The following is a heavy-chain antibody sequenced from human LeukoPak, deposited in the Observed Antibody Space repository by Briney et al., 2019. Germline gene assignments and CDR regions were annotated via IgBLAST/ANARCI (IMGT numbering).Heavy chain of an antibody. D-gene: IGHD6-13*01. CDR1: GFTFSSYG. Sequence: GGSLRLSCAASGFTFSSYGMHWVRQAPGKGLEWVAVIWYDGSNKYYADSVKGRFTISRDNSKNALYLQMNSLRAEDTAVYYCARVEQQQLYGFDYWGQGTLVTVSS. V-gene: IGHV3-33*01. CDR2: IWYDGSNK. J-gene: IGHJ4*02. CDR3: ARVEQQQLYGFDY.